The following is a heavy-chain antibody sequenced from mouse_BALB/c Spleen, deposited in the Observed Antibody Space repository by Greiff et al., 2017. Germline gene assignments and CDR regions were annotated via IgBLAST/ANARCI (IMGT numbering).Heavy chain of an antibody. CDR1: GYAFTNYL. V-gene: IGHV1-54*01. J-gene: IGHJ2*01. CDR3: ARSGYGNYCDY. CDR2: INPGSGGT. D-gene: IGHD2-10*02. Sequence: VKLMESGAELVRPGTSVKVSCKASGYAFTNYLIEWVKQRPGQGLEWIGVINPGSGGTNYNEKFKGKATLTADKSSSTAYMQLSSLTSDDSAVYFCARSGYGNYCDYWGQGTTLTVSS.